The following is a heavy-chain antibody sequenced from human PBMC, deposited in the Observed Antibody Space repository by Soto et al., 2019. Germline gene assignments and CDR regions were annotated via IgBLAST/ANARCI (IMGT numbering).Heavy chain of an antibody. CDR3: ARERGYSYGPPDY. J-gene: IGHJ4*02. Sequence: ASVKVSCKASGGTFSSYAISWVRQAPGQGLEWMGGVIPIFGTANYAQKFQGRVTITADKSTSTAYMELSSLRSEDTAVYYCARERGYSYGPPDYWGQGTLVTVSS. V-gene: IGHV1-69*06. D-gene: IGHD5-18*01. CDR2: VIPIFGTA. CDR1: GGTFSSYA.